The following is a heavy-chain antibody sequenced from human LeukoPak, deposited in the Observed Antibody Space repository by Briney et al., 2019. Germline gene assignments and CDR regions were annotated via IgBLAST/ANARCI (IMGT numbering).Heavy chain of an antibody. CDR3: ATEWGSTVTTACHY. J-gene: IGHJ4*02. Sequence: GASVKVSCKASGYTFTNYAMHWVRQAPGQRLEWMGWINAGNGNTRYSQKFQGRVTITRDTSASTAYMELSSLRSEDTAVYYCATEWGSTVTTACHYWGQGTLVTVSS. CDR1: GYTFTNYA. V-gene: IGHV1-3*01. CDR2: INAGNGNT. D-gene: IGHD4-17*01.